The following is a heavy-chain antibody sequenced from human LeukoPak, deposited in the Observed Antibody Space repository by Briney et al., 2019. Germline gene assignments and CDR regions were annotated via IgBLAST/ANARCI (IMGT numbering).Heavy chain of an antibody. CDR2: INWNGGST. Sequence: GGSLRLSCAASGFTFDDYGMSWVRQAPGRGLEWVSGINWNGGSTGYADSVKGRFTISRDNAKNSLYLQMNSLRAEDTALYYCARGSYYDILTGYYEKLFDYWGQGTLVTVSS. V-gene: IGHV3-20*04. D-gene: IGHD3-9*01. J-gene: IGHJ4*02. CDR1: GFTFDDYG. CDR3: ARGSYYDILTGYYEKLFDY.